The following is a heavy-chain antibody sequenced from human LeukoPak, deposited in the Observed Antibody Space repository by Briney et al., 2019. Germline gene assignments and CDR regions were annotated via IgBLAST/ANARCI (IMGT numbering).Heavy chain of an antibody. J-gene: IGHJ4*02. CDR3: ARSPGYSSSRQFDY. CDR2: IYYSGST. V-gene: IGHV4-31*03. CDR1: GGSISSGGYY. Sequence: PSQTLSLTCTVSGGSISSGGYYWSWIRQHPGKGLEWIGYIYYSGSTYYKPSLKSRVTTSVDTSKNQFSLKLSSVTAADTAVYYCARSPGYSSSRQFDYWGQGTLVTVSS. D-gene: IGHD6-13*01.